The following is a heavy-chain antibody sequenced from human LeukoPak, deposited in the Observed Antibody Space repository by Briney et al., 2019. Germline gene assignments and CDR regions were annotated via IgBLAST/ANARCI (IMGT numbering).Heavy chain of an antibody. Sequence: GGSLRLSCAASGFTLSSCGMHWVRQAPGKGLEWVAVVSYDGTNKYYADSVKGRFTISRDNSKNSLYLQMDSLRVEDTAVYYCAKGRGWSGPQVYYFDYWGQGTLVTVSS. CDR3: AKGRGWSGPQVYYFDY. V-gene: IGHV3-30*18. CDR1: GFTLSSCG. CDR2: VSYDGTNK. J-gene: IGHJ4*02.